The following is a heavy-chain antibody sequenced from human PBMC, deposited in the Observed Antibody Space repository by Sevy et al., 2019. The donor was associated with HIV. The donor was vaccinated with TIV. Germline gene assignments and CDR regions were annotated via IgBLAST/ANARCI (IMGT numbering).Heavy chain of an antibody. Sequence: GGSLRLSCAASGFTFSSYEMNWVRQAPGKGLQWVSSISDTGTSTYYADSVEGRFTISRDNSKKTLYLQMNSLRAEDTALYYCAKYAGDFPHFDYWGQGTLVTVSS. D-gene: IGHD7-27*01. V-gene: IGHV3-23*01. J-gene: IGHJ4*02. CDR3: AKYAGDFPHFDY. CDR2: ISDTGTST. CDR1: GFTFSSYE.